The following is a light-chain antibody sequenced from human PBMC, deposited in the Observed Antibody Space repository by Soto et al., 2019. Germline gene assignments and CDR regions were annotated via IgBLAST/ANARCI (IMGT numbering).Light chain of an antibody. CDR2: AAS. V-gene: IGKV1-9*01. Sequence: DIQLTQSPSFLSASVGDRVTITCRASQGISTYLAWYQQSPGKAPTLLIYAASTLQSGVPSRFSGSGSGTEFTLTISSLQLEYFATYFCQQLYSSPLSFGGGTKVDIK. CDR3: QQLYSSPLS. J-gene: IGKJ4*01. CDR1: QGISTY.